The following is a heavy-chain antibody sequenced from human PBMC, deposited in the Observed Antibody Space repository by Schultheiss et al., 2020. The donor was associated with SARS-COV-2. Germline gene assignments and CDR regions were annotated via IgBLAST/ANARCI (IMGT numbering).Heavy chain of an antibody. J-gene: IGHJ4*02. V-gene: IGHV4-59*12. Sequence: GSLRLSCAVYGGSFSGYYWSWIRQPPGKGLEWIGYIYYSGSTNYNPSLKSRVTISVDTSKNQFSLKLSSVTAADTAVYYCARVVSGNDYWGQGTLVTVSS. CDR2: IYYSGST. CDR1: GGSFSGYY. CDR3: ARVVSGNDY.